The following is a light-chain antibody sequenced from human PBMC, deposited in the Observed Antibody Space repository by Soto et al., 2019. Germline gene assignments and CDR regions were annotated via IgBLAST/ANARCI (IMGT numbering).Light chain of an antibody. CDR1: SSDVGSYIY. J-gene: IGLJ1*01. CDR3: VSYTTFSSYV. Sequence: QSALTQPASVSGSPGQSITISCTGTSSDVGSYIYVSWYQHHPGKAPKLMIYDVSNRPSGVSNRFSGSKSGNAASLTISGLQAEDEAEYYCVSYTTFSSYVFGTGTKGTVL. CDR2: DVS. V-gene: IGLV2-14*01.